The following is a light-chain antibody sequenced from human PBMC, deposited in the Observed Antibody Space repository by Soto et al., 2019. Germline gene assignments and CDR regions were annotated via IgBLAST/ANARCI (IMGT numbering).Light chain of an antibody. CDR3: QQHDKLVS. V-gene: IGKV1-33*01. J-gene: IGKJ2*01. CDR2: DTS. CDR1: QDIRNY. Sequence: DIQMTQSPASLSASVGDRVTITCQASQDIRNYLNWYQQKEGKAPKLHIYDTSEVQTGVPSRFSGSRSGTDFTFTISSLQPEDIGTYYCQQHDKLVSFGQGTKVEIK.